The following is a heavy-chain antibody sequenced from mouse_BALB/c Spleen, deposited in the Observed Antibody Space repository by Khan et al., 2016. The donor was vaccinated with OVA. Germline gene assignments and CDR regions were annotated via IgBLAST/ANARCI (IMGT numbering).Heavy chain of an antibody. CDR1: GYTFTHYG. CDR2: INTYTGEP. Sequence: QIQLVQSGPELKKPGETVKISCKASGYTFTHYGMNWVKQAPGKGLKWMGWINTYTGEPTYADDFKGRFAFSLDTSASTAYLQINNPKNEDTATYFWARPPNLSYVMVYWGQGTSVTVSS. CDR3: ARPPNLSYVMVY. V-gene: IGHV9-3-1*01. J-gene: IGHJ4*01. D-gene: IGHD4-1*02.